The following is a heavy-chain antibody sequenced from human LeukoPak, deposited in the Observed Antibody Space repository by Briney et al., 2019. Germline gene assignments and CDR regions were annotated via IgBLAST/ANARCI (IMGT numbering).Heavy chain of an antibody. D-gene: IGHD4-17*01. CDR3: ARVRFDYGDYWFDP. CDR2: VYSSGST. J-gene: IGHJ5*02. CDR1: GGPISSYY. Sequence: SETLSLTCRVSGGPISSYYWRWIRQPAGKGLEWIGRVYSSGSTNYNPSLKSRVTLSVDTSKNQFSPKLRSVTAADTAAYYCARVRFDYGDYWFDPWGQGTLVTVSS. V-gene: IGHV4-4*07.